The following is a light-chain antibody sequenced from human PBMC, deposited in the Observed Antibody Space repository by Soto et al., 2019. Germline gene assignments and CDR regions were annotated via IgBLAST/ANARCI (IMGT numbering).Light chain of an antibody. CDR1: QTISSW. CDR3: QHYNSYSEA. CDR2: KAS. J-gene: IGKJ1*01. V-gene: IGKV1-5*03. Sequence: DIQMTQSPSTPSGSVEDRSTITCRPSQTISSWLAWYQQKPGKAPKLLIYKASTLKSGVPSRFSGSGSGTEFTLTISSLQPDDFATYYCQHYNSYSEAFGQGTKVDIK.